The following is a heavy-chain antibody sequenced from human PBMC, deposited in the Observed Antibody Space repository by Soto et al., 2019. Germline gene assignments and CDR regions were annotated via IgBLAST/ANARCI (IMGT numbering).Heavy chain of an antibody. CDR3: AKLDEGRIQYTYFAMDV. D-gene: IGHD2-15*01. V-gene: IGHV3-30*18. Sequence: QVHLVESGGGVVQPGRSPRLSCVASGFTFSNYGMHWVRQAPGKGLEGVAVISYDGSNKYYADSVQGRCTISRDNSKNTLYLEMPGLRTEDPALYYCAKLDEGRIQYTYFAMDVWGQVTTVTVSS. CDR1: GFTFSNYG. J-gene: IGHJ6*02. CDR2: ISYDGSNK.